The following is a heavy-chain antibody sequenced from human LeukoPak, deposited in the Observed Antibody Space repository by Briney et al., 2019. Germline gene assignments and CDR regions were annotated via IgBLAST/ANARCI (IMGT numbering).Heavy chain of an antibody. Sequence: GGSLRLSCAASGFTFSSYSMNRVRQAPGKGLEWVSSISSSSSYIYYADSVKGRFTISRDNAKNSLYLQMNSLRAEDTAVYYCARGAYCTNGVCSNWFDPWGQGTLVTVSS. D-gene: IGHD2-8*01. J-gene: IGHJ5*02. CDR1: GFTFSSYS. V-gene: IGHV3-21*01. CDR3: ARGAYCTNGVCSNWFDP. CDR2: ISSSSSYI.